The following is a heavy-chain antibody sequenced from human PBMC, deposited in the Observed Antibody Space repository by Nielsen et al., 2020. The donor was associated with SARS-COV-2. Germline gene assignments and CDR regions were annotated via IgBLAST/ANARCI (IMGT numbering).Heavy chain of an antibody. Sequence: SQTLSLTCAVYGGSFSFYYWSWIRQPPGKGLEWIGEINHSGSTNYNPSLKSRVTISVDTSKNQFSLNLRSVTAADTAVYYCARHSGVRGVMDYWGQGILVTVSS. V-gene: IGHV4-34*01. CDR1: GGSFSFYY. D-gene: IGHD3-10*01. CDR2: INHSGST. J-gene: IGHJ4*02. CDR3: ARHSGVRGVMDY.